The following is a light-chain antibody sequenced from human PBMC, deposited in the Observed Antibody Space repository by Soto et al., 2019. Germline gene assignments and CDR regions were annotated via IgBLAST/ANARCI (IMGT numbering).Light chain of an antibody. J-gene: IGKJ1*01. CDR2: SIS. CDR3: LQYNSYPWT. CDR1: QGIGNN. Sequence: DIQLTQSPSSLSASVGDGVTITCRASQGIGNNLGWYQHKPGKAPKRLIYSISTIQSGVPSRFSGSGSATVFTLTISSLQPEDFATYYCLQYNSYPWTFGQET. V-gene: IGKV1-17*01.